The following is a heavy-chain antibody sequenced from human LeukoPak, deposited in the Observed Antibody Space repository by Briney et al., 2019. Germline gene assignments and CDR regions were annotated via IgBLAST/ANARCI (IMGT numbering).Heavy chain of an antibody. V-gene: IGHV4-59*08. J-gene: IGHJ3*02. CDR2: IYYSGST. Sequence: PSETLSLTCTVSGGSISSYYWSWIRQPPGKGLEWIGYIYYSGSTNYNPSLKSRVTISVDTSKNQFSLKLSSVTAADTAVYYCARQFEDAFDIWGQGTMVTVSS. CDR1: GGSISSYY. CDR3: ARQFEDAFDI. D-gene: IGHD3-9*01.